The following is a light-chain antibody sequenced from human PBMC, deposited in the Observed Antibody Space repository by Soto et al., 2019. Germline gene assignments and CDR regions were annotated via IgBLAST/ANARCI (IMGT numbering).Light chain of an antibody. V-gene: IGKV3-20*01. CDR1: QSVSSGF. Sequence: EIVLPKSLGTLSLSPGARATLSGRASQSVSSGFLAWYQQKPGQAPRLLIYGASSRATGIPDRFSGSGFGTDFTLRISRLEPEEFAVYYCKKYGGSPRTVGKGNKVGIK. CDR2: GAS. CDR3: KKYGGSPRT. J-gene: IGKJ1*01.